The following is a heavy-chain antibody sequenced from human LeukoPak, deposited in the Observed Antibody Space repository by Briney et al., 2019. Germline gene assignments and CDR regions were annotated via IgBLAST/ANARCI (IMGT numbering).Heavy chain of an antibody. CDR3: AKTFRNNYFDY. CDR2: ISYDGSNE. Sequence: GGSLRLSCAASGFTFSSYVMHWVRQAPGKGLEWVAIISYDGSNEYYADSVKGRFTISRDNSKNTLYLQMNSLRAEDTAVYYCAKTFRNNYFDYWGQGTLVTVSS. J-gene: IGHJ4*02. CDR1: GFTFSSYV. V-gene: IGHV3-30*04.